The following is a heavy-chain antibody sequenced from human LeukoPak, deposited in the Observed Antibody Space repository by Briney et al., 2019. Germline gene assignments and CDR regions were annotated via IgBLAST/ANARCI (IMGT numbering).Heavy chain of an antibody. D-gene: IGHD3-22*01. CDR2: IYTSGST. V-gene: IGHV4-4*07. CDR1: GGSISSYY. Sequence: PSETLSLTCTVSGGSISSYYWSWIRQPAGKGLEWIRRIYTSGSTNYNPSLKSRVTMSVDTSKNQFSLKLSSVTAADTAVYYCARVTGYMIEDYFDYWGQGTLVTVSS. CDR3: ARVTGYMIEDYFDY. J-gene: IGHJ4*02.